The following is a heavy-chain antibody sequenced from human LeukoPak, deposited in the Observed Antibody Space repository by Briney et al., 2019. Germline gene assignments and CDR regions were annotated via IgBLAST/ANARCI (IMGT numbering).Heavy chain of an antibody. CDR3: AGEDISMDPFES. CDR2: IYNSGST. CDR1: GGSISGSTYY. J-gene: IGHJ4*02. Sequence: SETLSLTCSISGGSISGSTYYWGWMRQPPGKELEWIGSIYNSGSTNYNPSLKSRVTISADTSKNQFSLKLNSVTAADTAVYYCAGEDISMDPFESWGQGTLVTVSS. D-gene: IGHD5-12*01. V-gene: IGHV4-39*07.